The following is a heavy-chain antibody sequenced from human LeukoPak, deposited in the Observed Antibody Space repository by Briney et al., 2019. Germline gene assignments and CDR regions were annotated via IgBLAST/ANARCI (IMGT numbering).Heavy chain of an antibody. CDR1: GDSISSSDYY. CDR3: ASLYDYGDYASDY. CDR2: IYYSGST. D-gene: IGHD4-17*01. J-gene: IGHJ4*02. V-gene: IGHV4-31*03. Sequence: PSETLSLTCTVSGDSISSSDYYWSWIRQHPGKGLEWIGYIYYSGSTYYNPSLKSRVTVSVDTSKNQFSLKLSSVTAADTAVYYCASLYDYGDYASDYWGQGTLVTVSS.